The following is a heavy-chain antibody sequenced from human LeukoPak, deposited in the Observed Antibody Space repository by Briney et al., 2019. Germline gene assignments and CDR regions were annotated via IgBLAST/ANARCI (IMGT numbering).Heavy chain of an antibody. CDR1: GGSISSYY. D-gene: IGHD3-3*01. J-gene: IGHJ4*02. CDR3: ARAYNFWSGYVDY. CDR2: IYYSGST. Sequence: SETLSLTCTVSGGSISSYYWSWLRQPPGKGLEWIGYIYYSGSTNYNPSLKSRVTISVDTSKNQFSLKLSSVTAADTAVYYCARAYNFWSGYVDYWGQGTLVTVSS. V-gene: IGHV4-59*01.